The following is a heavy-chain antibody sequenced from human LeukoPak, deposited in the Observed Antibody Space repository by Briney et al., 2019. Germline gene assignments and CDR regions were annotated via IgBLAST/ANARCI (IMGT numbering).Heavy chain of an antibody. CDR2: MSGSGGST. CDR3: ATDGIVVVPAAISDAFDI. Sequence: GGTLRLSCAASGFTFSSYAMSWVRQAPGKGLKCVSAMSGSGGSTYYADSVKGRFTISRDNSKNTLYLQMNSLGAEDTAVYDCATDGIVVVPAAISDAFDIWGQGTMVTVSS. CDR1: GFTFSSYA. V-gene: IGHV3-23*01. D-gene: IGHD2-2*02. J-gene: IGHJ3*02.